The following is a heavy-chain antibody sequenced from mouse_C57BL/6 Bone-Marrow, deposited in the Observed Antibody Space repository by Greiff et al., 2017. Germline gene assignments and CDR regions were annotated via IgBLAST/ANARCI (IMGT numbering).Heavy chain of an antibody. Sequence: QVQLQQSGAELVRPGTSVKVSCKASGYAFTNYLIEWVKQRPGQGLEWIGVINPGSGGTNYNEKFKGKATLTADNSSRTAYMQLSSLTSEDYAVYFCAREAAGPLVFDVWGTGTTVTVSS. CDR2: INPGSGGT. J-gene: IGHJ1*03. V-gene: IGHV1-54*01. D-gene: IGHD3-3*01. CDR1: GYAFTNYL. CDR3: AREAAGPLVFDV.